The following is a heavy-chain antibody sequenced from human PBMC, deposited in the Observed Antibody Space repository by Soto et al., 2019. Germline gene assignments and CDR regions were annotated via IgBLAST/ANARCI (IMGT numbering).Heavy chain of an antibody. CDR3: ARYGDIVATTRFDY. J-gene: IGHJ4*02. CDR2: IIPIFGTA. V-gene: IGHV1-69*06. Sequence: QVQLVQSGAEVKKPGSSVKVSCKASGGTFSSYAISWVRQAPGQGLEWMGGIIPIFGTANYAQKFQGRVTITADKSASTAYMELSSLISEDTAVYYCARYGDIVATTRFDYWGQGTLVSVSS. CDR1: GGTFSSYA. D-gene: IGHD5-12*01.